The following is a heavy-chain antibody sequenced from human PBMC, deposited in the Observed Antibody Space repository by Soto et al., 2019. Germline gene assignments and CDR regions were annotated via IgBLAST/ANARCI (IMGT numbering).Heavy chain of an antibody. CDR3: ARESTNWYYFGY. J-gene: IGHJ4*02. D-gene: IGHD6-13*01. V-gene: IGHV3-21*01. CDR2: ISSGSSYI. Sequence: GGSLRLSCAASGFPFNSHGMNWFRQAPGKGLEWVSSISSGSSYIYYADSVKGRFTISRDNAKNSLYLQMNSLRAEDTAVYYCARESTNWYYFGYWGQGALVTVSS. CDR1: GFPFNSHG.